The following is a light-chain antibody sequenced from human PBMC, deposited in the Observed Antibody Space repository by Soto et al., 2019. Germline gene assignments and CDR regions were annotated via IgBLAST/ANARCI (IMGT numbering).Light chain of an antibody. CDR1: SSDVGGYNY. CDR2: EVS. Sequence: QSALTQPASVSGSPGQSITISCTGTSSDVGGYNYVSWYQQHTGKAPKLMIYEVSNRSSGVSNRFSGSKSGNTASLTSSGLQAEDEADYYCSSYTSSSTVVFGGGTKLTVL. J-gene: IGLJ2*01. CDR3: SSYTSSSTVV. V-gene: IGLV2-14*01.